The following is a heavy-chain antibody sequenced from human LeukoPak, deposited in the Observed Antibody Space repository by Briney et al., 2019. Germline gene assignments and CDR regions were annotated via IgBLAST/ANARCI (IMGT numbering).Heavy chain of an antibody. V-gene: IGHV3-49*04. D-gene: IGHD2-2*03. CDR2: IRSKAYGGTT. CDR3: TRDAGINPGYCSSTSCYYDYYYGMDV. J-gene: IGHJ6*04. CDR1: GFTFGDYA. Sequence: GGSLRLSCTASGFTFGDYAMSWVRQAPGKGLEWVGFIRSKAYGGTTEYAASVKGRFTISRDDSKSIAYLQMNSLKTEDTAVYYCTRDAGINPGYCSSTSCYYDYYYGMDVWGKGTTVTVSS.